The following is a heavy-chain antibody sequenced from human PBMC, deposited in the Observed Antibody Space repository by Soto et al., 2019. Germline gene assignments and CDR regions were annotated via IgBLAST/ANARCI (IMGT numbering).Heavy chain of an antibody. D-gene: IGHD6-13*01. Sequence: PSETLSLTCTVSGGSISSGGYYWSWIRQHPGKGLEWIGYIYYSGSTYYNPSLKSRVTISVDTSKNQFSLKLSSVTAADTAVYYCARDKQQQLALHWFDPWGQGTLVTVSS. J-gene: IGHJ5*02. CDR1: GGSISSGGYY. V-gene: IGHV4-31*03. CDR3: ARDKQQQLALHWFDP. CDR2: IYYSGST.